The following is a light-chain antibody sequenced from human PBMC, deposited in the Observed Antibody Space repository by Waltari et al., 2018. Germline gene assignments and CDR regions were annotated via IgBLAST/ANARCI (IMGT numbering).Light chain of an antibody. CDR3: AAWDDSLSGWL. CDR1: SFTIVNTS. CDR2: GNN. V-gene: IGLV1-47*01. J-gene: IGLJ3*02. Sequence: QSVLTQPPSASGTPGHTVTISFSGRSFTIVNTSLYWYQQYPGTAPKRLIYGNNQRPSGVPDRFSDCKSGTSASLAISGLRSDDEADYFCAAWDDSLSGWLFGGGTKLTVL.